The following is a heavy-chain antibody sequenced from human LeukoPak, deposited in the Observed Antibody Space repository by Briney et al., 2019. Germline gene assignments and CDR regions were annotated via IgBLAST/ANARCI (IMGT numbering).Heavy chain of an antibody. D-gene: IGHD2-2*01. V-gene: IGHV4-34*01. CDR2: INHSGST. CDR3: ARAEGGLQLLQLPQYYFDY. J-gene: IGHJ4*02. Sequence: SEPLSLTCAIYGGSFSGYDWSWIRQPPGKGLEWIGEINHSGSTNYNPSLKSRVTISVDTSKNQFSLKLSSVTAADTAVYYCARAEGGLQLLQLPQYYFDYWGQGTLVTVSS. CDR1: GGSFSGYD.